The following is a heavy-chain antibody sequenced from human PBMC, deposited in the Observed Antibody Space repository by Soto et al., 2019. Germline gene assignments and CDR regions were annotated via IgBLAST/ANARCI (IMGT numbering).Heavy chain of an antibody. D-gene: IGHD5-12*01. J-gene: IGHJ4*02. CDR1: GGTFSCSF. CDR2: IIPMLAIT. CDR3: VRDSPIGSAFSGHDDIDS. V-gene: IGHV1-69*04. Sequence: SVEPSSKDSGGTFSCSFISCAQQSPGQGPEWMGRIIPMLAITNYAQKFQGRVTITADKSTTTAYMEVSSLRPEDTAMYYCVRDSPIGSAFSGHDDIDSWGQGTLVTVSS.